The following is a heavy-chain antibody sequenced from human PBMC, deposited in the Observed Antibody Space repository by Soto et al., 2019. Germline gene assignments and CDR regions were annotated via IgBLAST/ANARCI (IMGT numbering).Heavy chain of an antibody. V-gene: IGHV1-18*04. CDR1: GYTFTSYG. CDR2: ISAYNGNT. CDR3: AKAVGVEVVDTAGTYYYYFDY. D-gene: IGHD2-15*01. J-gene: IGHJ4*02. Sequence: ASVKVSCKASGYTFTSYGISWVRQAPGQGLEWMGWISAYNGNTNYAQKLQGRVTMTTDTSTSTAYMELRSLRSDDTAVYYCAKAVGVEVVDTAGTYYYYFDYWGQGTLVTVSS.